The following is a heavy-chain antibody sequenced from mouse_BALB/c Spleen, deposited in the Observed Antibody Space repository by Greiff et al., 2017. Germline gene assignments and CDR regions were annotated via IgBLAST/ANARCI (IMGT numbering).Heavy chain of an antibody. J-gene: IGHJ1*01. D-gene: IGHD1-1*01. V-gene: IGHV7-3*02. CDR3: ARDKGSSYWYFDV. CDR1: GFTFTDYY. Sequence: EVKLVESGGGLVQPGGSLRLSCATSGFTFTDYYMSWVRQPPGKALEWLGFIRNKANGYTTEYSASVKGRFTISRDNSQSILYLQMNTLRAEDSATYYCARDKGSSYWYFDVWGAGTTVTVSS. CDR2: IRNKANGYTT.